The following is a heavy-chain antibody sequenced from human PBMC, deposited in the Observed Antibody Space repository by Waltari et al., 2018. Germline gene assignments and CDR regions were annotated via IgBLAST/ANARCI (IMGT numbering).Heavy chain of an antibody. CDR1: GFTFSNYW. Sequence: EAQLVQSGGDLVQPGGSLRLSCAASGFTFSNYWMHWVRQAPGKGLVWVSRINSDGSDTSYADSVKGRFTISRDNAKNTLYLQMNSLRAEDTAVYYCASSRFSIGCSSWGQGTLATVSS. J-gene: IGHJ5*02. D-gene: IGHD6-19*01. V-gene: IGHV3-74*01. CDR2: INSDGSDT. CDR3: ASSRFSIGCSS.